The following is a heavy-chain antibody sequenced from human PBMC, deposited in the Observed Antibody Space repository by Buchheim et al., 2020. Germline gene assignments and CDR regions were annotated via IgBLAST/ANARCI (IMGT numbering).Heavy chain of an antibody. CDR2: ISYDGSNK. Sequence: QVQLVESGGGVVQPGRSLRLSCAASGFTFSSYAMHWVRQAPGKGLEWVAVISYDGSNKYYADSVKGRFTISRDNSKKTLYLQMNSLRAEDTAVYYCAREGYYDSSGSFDYWGQGTL. J-gene: IGHJ4*02. D-gene: IGHD3-22*01. V-gene: IGHV3-30-3*01. CDR3: AREGYYDSSGSFDY. CDR1: GFTFSSYA.